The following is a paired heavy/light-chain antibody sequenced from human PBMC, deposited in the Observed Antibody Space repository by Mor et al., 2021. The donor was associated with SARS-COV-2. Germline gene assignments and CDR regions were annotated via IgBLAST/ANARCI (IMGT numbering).Light chain of an antibody. Sequence: EIVMTQSPDSLAVSLGERATINCESSQSVLYSSNNKNYLAWYQQKPGQPPKLLIYWASTRESGVPDRFSGSGSGTDFTLTISSLQAEDVAVYYCQQYYNTLPSFGGGTKVEIK. CDR2: WAS. J-gene: IGKJ4*01. V-gene: IGKV4-1*01. CDR3: QQYYNTLPS. CDR1: QSVLYSSNNKNY.
Heavy chain of an antibody. D-gene: IGHD3-9*01. CDR2: ISSSSSFI. J-gene: IGHJ6*03. Sequence: EAQLVESGGGLVKPGGSLSLSCAASEFTFSTYSMNWVRQAPGKGLEWVSSISSSSSFISYADSMKGRFTISRDNARNSLYLQINSLRAEDTAVYYCARGRPDLNHFELASTYYMDVWGKGTTVTVSS. V-gene: IGHV3-21*01. CDR3: ARGRPDLNHFELASTYYMDV. CDR1: EFTFSTYS.